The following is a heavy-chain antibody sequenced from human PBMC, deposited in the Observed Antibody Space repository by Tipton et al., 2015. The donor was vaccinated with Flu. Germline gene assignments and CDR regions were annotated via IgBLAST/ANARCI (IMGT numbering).Heavy chain of an antibody. Sequence: QLVQSGAEVKNPGASVKVSCKASGYTFTGYYIHWVRQAPGQGLEWMGWINTNSGGTNYAQKFQGRVTMPRDTSMSTAYMELSSLRSDDTAVYYCARSPMVRGVTKVDVWGQGTTVTVSS. D-gene: IGHD3-10*01. J-gene: IGHJ6*02. CDR2: INTNSGGT. CDR3: ARSPMVRGVTKVDV. CDR1: GYTFTGYY. V-gene: IGHV1-2*02.